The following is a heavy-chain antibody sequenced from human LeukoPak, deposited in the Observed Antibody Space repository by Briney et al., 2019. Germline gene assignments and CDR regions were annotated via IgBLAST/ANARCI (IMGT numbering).Heavy chain of an antibody. V-gene: IGHV4-30-2*01. J-gene: IGHJ4*02. D-gene: IGHD6-19*01. CDR2: IYHSGST. CDR1: GGSISSGGYS. CDR3: ARGLTGWADY. Sequence: PSQTLSLTCAVSGGSISSGGYSWSWIRQPPGKGLEWIGYIYHSGSTYYNPSLKSRVTISVDRSKNQFSLELSSVTAADTAVYYCARGLTGWADYWGQGTLVTVSS.